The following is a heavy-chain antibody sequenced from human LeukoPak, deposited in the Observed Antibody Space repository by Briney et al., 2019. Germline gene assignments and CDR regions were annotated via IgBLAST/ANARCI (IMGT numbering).Heavy chain of an antibody. D-gene: IGHD3-22*01. CDR2: IYYSGST. V-gene: IGHV4-30-4*08. CDR3: ARAPRGYSSGYYFDY. J-gene: IGHJ4*02. CDR1: GGSISSGDYY. Sequence: SQTLSLTCTVSGGSISSGDYYWSWIRQPPGKGLEWIGYIYYSGSTYYNPSLKSRVTISVDTSKNQFSLKLSSVTAADTAVYYCARAPRGYSSGYYFDYWGQGNLVTVSS.